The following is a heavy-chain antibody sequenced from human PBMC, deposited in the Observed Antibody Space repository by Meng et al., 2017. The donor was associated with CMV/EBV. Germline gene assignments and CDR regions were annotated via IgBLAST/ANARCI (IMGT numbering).Heavy chain of an antibody. V-gene: IGHV3-15*01. Sequence: LTVSNDWMSWVRQAPGKGLEWVGSIKSKTDDGTTEYAEHVKGRFTISRDDSKNTLYLQMNSLKIEDTAVYYCTTEIVGASVSYYFDYWGQGTLVTVSS. CDR3: TTEIVGASVSYYFDY. CDR1: LTVSNDW. D-gene: IGHD1-26*01. J-gene: IGHJ4*02. CDR2: IKSKTDDGTT.